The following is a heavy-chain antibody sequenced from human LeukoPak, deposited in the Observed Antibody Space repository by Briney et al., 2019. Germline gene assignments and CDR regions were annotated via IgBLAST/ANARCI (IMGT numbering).Heavy chain of an antibody. CDR1: GFTFSSYA. CDR3: AKVVKYSYGSTFDY. V-gene: IGHV3-23*01. J-gene: IGHJ4*02. CDR2: ISGSGGST. Sequence: AGGSLRLSCAASGFTFSSYAMSWVRQAPGKGLEWVSAISGSGGSTYYADSVKGRFTISRDNSKNTLYLQMNSLRAEDTAVYYCAKVVKYSYGSTFDYWGQGTLVTVSS. D-gene: IGHD5-18*01.